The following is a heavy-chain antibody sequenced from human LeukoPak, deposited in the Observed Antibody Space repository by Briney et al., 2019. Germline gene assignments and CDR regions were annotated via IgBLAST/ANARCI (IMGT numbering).Heavy chain of an antibody. Sequence: GASVKVSCKASGYSLIAYNIHWVRQAPGQGLEWMAWINPNSGGTNTAQKFQGRVTMTRDSSISTAYMELSSLTSDDTAMYYCARGVGSSWFDPWGQGTLVTVSS. CDR3: ARGVGSSWFDP. CDR1: GYSLIAYN. J-gene: IGHJ5*02. CDR2: INPNSGGT. V-gene: IGHV1-2*02. D-gene: IGHD2-2*01.